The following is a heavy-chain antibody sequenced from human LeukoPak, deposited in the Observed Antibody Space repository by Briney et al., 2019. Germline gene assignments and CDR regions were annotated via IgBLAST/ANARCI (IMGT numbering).Heavy chain of an antibody. J-gene: IGHJ4*02. D-gene: IGHD3-22*01. CDR2: INPNSGGT. CDR3: ARGGRPRTYYYDSSGYPNY. V-gene: IGHV1-2*02. CDR1: GYNFTGHY. Sequence: ASVKVSCKASGYNFTGHYMHWVRQAPGQGPEWMGWINPNSGGTNYAQKFQGRVTMTRDTSISTAYMELSRLRSDDTAVYYCARGGRPRTYYYDSSGYPNYWGQGTLVTVSS.